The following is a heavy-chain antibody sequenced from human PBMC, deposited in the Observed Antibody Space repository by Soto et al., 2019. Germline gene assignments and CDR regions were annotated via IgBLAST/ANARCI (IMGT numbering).Heavy chain of an antibody. Sequence: ASVKVSCKASGYTFTSYAMHWVRQAPGQRLEWMGWINAGNGNTKYSQKFQGRVTITRDTSASTAHMELSSLRSEDTAVYYCARESTTVTTIDYWGQGTLGTVSS. CDR3: ARESTTVTTIDY. V-gene: IGHV1-3*01. CDR2: INAGNGNT. CDR1: GYTFTSYA. J-gene: IGHJ4*02. D-gene: IGHD4-17*01.